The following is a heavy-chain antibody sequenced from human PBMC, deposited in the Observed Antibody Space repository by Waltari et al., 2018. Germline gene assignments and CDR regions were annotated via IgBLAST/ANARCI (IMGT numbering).Heavy chain of an antibody. CDR2: ISGNNGHT. V-gene: IGHV1-18*01. J-gene: IGHJ5*02. CDR1: GYTFSHYG. D-gene: IGHD3-3*01. CDR3: ARERHRLMEEGYLMALDP. Sequence: QVQLVQSGAEVKKHGASVNVSCTASGYTFSHYGIGRVRQAPGQGLEWMGWISGNNGHTNHAQKFQGRLIMTEDTSATTVYMELTYLTSDDTAVYYCARERHRLMEEGYLMALDPWGQGTLVTVSS.